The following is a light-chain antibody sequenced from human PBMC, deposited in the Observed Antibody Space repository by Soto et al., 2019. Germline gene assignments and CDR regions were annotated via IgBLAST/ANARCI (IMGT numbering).Light chain of an antibody. V-gene: IGKV3-11*01. Sequence: EIVLTQSPATLSLSPGDRASLSCRASQNVASFLAWYQQKPGQAPRLLIYDASNRATGVPARFSGSGSGTDFTLTISSLEPEDFAIYYCQQRGNWPPITFGQGTRLEI. J-gene: IGKJ5*01. CDR2: DAS. CDR3: QQRGNWPPIT. CDR1: QNVASF.